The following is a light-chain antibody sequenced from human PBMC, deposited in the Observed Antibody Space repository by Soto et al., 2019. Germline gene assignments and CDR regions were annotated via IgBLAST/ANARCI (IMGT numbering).Light chain of an antibody. J-gene: IGKJ2*01. CDR3: QQYNNWYT. V-gene: IGKV3-15*01. Sequence: EIVMTQSPATLSVSPGERATLSCRASQSVSSNLAWYQQQPGQAPRLLIYGASTRATGIPARCSGSGSGTELTLTISSLQSEDVAVYYCQQYNNWYTFGQGTKLEIK. CDR1: QSVSSN. CDR2: GAS.